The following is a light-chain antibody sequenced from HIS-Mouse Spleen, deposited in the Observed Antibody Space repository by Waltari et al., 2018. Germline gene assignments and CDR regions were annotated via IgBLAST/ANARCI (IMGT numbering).Light chain of an antibody. J-gene: IGLJ2*01. CDR1: SSDVGSYNL. CDR3: QAWDSSTAVV. CDR2: EGS. Sequence: QSALTQPASVSGSPGQSITISCTGTSSDVGSYNLVSWYQQHPGKAPKRMIYEGSKRPSGIPERFAGSNAGNTATLTISGTQAMDEADYYCQAWDSSTAVVFGGGTKLTVL. V-gene: IGLV2-14*02.